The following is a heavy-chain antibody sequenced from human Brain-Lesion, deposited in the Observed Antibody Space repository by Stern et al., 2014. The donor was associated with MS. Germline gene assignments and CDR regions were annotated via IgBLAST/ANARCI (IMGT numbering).Heavy chain of an antibody. V-gene: IGHV4-61*02. J-gene: IGHJ6*02. D-gene: IGHD2-21*01. CDR3: ARDLIRGYGLDV. CDR1: GDSINSDIHH. CDR2: IYPSGST. Sequence: QLQLQESGPGLVKPSQTLSLICTVSGDSINSDIHHWSWIRQPAGKGLEWIGRIYPSGSTNYNPSLKSRVTITIDASKHFSRKLSSVTAADTAVYYCARDLIRGYGLDVWGQGTTVTVSS.